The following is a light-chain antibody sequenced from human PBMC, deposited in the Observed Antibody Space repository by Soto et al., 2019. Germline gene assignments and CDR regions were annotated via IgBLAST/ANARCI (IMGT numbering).Light chain of an antibody. J-gene: IGKJ1*01. CDR1: QTISSW. CDR2: KAS. Sequence: DIQMTHSPSTLSGSVGDRVTITCLASQTISSWLAWYQQKPGKAPKLLIYKASTLKSGVPSRFSGSGSGTGFTLTISSLQPDDFATYYCQHYNSYSEEFGQGTKVDIK. CDR3: QHYNSYSEE. V-gene: IGKV1-5*03.